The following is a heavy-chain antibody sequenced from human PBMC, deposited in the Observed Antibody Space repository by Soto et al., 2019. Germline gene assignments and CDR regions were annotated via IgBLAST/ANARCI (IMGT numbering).Heavy chain of an antibody. CDR1: GFTFSNYW. CDR3: ARAGSENDS. Sequence: EVQLVESGGGLVQPGGSLRLSCAASGFTFSNYWMSWVRQAPGKGLEWVANIKQAGSERIYVDSVKGRFTISRDNAKNSLYLQLNSLRAEDTAVYYCARAGSENDSWGQGTLVTVPS. CDR2: IKQAGSER. V-gene: IGHV3-7*05. D-gene: IGHD3-10*01. J-gene: IGHJ4*02.